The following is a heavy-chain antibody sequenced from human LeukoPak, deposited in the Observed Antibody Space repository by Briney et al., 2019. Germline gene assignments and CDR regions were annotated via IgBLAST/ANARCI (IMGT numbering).Heavy chain of an antibody. CDR3: GKTTVGYSSGQKPAWPVDY. CDR1: GFTFGSHA. Sequence: GGSLRLSCEASGFTFGSHAMYWVRQAPGKGLEWVAGIFGSGGSPHYADPVKGRFTISRDSSRNTVYLQINSLRAEDTAVYYCGKTTVGYSSGQKPAWPVDYWGQGTLVTVSS. D-gene: IGHD5-18*01. J-gene: IGHJ4*02. CDR2: IFGSGGSP. V-gene: IGHV3-23*01.